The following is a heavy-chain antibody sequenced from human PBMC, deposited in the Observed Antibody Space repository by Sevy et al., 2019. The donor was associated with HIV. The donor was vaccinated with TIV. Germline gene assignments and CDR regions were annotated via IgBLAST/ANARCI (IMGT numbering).Heavy chain of an antibody. J-gene: IGHJ6*03. V-gene: IGHV3-30*02. Sequence: GGSLRLSCAASGFTFSSYGMHWVRQAPGKGLEWVAFIRYDGSNKYYADPVKGRFTISRENSKNTLYLQMNSLMAEDTAVYYCAKNCHSSGYYYYYYMDVWGKGTTVTVSS. CDR2: IRYDGSNK. CDR1: GFTFSSYG. D-gene: IGHD3-22*01. CDR3: AKNCHSSGYYYYYYMDV.